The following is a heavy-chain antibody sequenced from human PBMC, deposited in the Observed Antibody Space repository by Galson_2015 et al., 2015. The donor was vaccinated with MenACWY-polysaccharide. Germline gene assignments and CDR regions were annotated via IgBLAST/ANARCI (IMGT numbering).Heavy chain of an antibody. CDR2: IRNDGGNK. CDR1: AFTFSSYG. CDR3: AKDRDSSSSDPDY. D-gene: IGHD6-6*01. V-gene: IGHV3-30*02. J-gene: IGHJ4*02. Sequence: SMRLCCAASAFTFSSYGMHWVRQAPGKGLEWVTFIRNDGGNKYYADSVKGRFTISRDNYKNTLYLQMNSLRAEDTAVYYCAKDRDSSSSDPDYWGQGTLVTVSS.